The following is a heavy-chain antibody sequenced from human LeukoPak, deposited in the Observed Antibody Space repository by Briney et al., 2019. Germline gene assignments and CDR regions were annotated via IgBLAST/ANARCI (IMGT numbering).Heavy chain of an antibody. D-gene: IGHD2-21*01. CDR2: VYYSGTT. Sequence: KPSETLSLTCTVSGGSISSYYWSWIRQPPGKGLEWIGYVYYSGTTNYNPSLKSRVTISIDTSKNQFSLKLSSVTAADSAVYYCASTYCGGYCYSSDDYYYMEVWGKGTTVTVSS. CDR1: GGSISSYY. J-gene: IGHJ6*03. CDR3: ASTYCGGYCYSSDDYYYMEV. V-gene: IGHV4-59*01.